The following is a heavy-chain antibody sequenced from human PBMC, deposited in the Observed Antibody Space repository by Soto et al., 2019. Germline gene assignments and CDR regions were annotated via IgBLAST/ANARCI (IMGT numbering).Heavy chain of an antibody. Sequence: QVQLQESGPGLAKPSQTVSLTCTVSGASLNSGEYYWTWIRQVPGKDLEWIGHILNTWTIFSTPSLRSRVRMSIETSDNDFSLHLESVTAADTAVYYCARGLGSDNNGHFPAAFDIWGHGTLVTVSA. CDR2: ILNTWTI. J-gene: IGHJ3*02. CDR3: ARGLGSDNNGHFPAAFDI. V-gene: IGHV4-31*02. CDR1: GASLNSGEYY. D-gene: IGHD3-22*01.